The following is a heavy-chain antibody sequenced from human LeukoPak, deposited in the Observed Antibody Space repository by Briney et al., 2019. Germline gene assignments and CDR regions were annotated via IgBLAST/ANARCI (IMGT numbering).Heavy chain of an antibody. D-gene: IGHD4-17*01. CDR2: IYSGGST. V-gene: IGHV3-53*01. J-gene: IGHJ4*02. CDR1: VFTVSSNY. Sequence: PGGSLRLSSAASVFTVSSNYMSWDRQSPGKELEGGSVIYSGGSTYYADSVQGRFTISRDNSKNTLYLQMNSLRAEDTAVYYCASGVDYGESIDYWGQGTLVTVSS. CDR3: ASGVDYGESIDY.